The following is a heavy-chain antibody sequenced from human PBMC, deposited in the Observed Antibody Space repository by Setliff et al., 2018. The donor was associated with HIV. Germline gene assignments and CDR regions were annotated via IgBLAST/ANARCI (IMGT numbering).Heavy chain of an antibody. D-gene: IGHD3-16*01. V-gene: IGHV3-48*01. CDR2: ISSSSSTI. CDR3: ARGGLGAFDI. J-gene: IGHJ3*02. CDR1: GFTFSSYS. Sequence: PGGSLRLSCAASGFTFSSYSMNWVRQAPGKGLEWVSYISSSSSTIYYADSVKGRFTISRDNAKNSLYLQMNSLRAEDTAVYYCARGGLGAFDIWGQGTMVTVSS.